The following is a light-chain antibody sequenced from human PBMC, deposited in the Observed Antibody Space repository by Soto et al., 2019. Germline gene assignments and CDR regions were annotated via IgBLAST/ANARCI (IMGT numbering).Light chain of an antibody. Sequence: QSVLTQPPSASGTPGQRVTISCSGSNSNIGSNTVNWYQQLPVTAPRVLIYTNNQRPSGVPDRFSGSKSGTSASLAISGLQSEDEADYYCAAWDDSLKGVAFGGGTKLTVL. CDR1: NSNIGSNT. V-gene: IGLV1-44*01. CDR2: TNN. CDR3: AAWDDSLKGVA. J-gene: IGLJ2*01.